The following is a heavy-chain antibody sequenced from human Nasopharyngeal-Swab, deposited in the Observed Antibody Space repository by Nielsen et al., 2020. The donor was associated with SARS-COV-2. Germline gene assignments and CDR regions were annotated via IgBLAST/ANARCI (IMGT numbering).Heavy chain of an antibody. CDR3: ARDRIMIVVGTLDY. CDR2: ISSSSSYI. D-gene: IGHD3-22*01. J-gene: IGHJ4*02. CDR1: GFTFSSYS. V-gene: IGHV3-21*01. Sequence: GESLKIPRAASGFTFSSYSMNWVRQAPGKGLEWVSSISSSSSYIYYADSVKGRFTISRDNAKNSLYLQMNSLRAEDTAVYYCARDRIMIVVGTLDYWGQGTLVTVSS.